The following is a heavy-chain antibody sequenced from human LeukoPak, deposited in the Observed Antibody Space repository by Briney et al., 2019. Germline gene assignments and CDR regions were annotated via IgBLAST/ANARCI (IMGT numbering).Heavy chain of an antibody. V-gene: IGHV3-30*03. D-gene: IGHD3-3*01. CDR1: GFTFSSYG. J-gene: IGHJ4*02. Sequence: GGSLRLSCAASGFTFSSYGMHWVRQAPGKGLEWVAVISYDGSNKYYADSVKGRFTISRDNSKNTLYLQMNSLRAEDTAVYYCAPIDWAPYYDFWSGYSGYWGQGTLVTVSS. CDR2: ISYDGSNK. CDR3: APIDWAPYYDFWSGYSGY.